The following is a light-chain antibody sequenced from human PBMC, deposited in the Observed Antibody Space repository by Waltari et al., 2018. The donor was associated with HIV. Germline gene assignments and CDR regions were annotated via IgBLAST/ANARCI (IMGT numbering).Light chain of an antibody. V-gene: IGLV1-47*01. CDR2: RNN. CDR1: SSNIGSHS. Sequence: QSVLTQPPSASGTPGQRVTISCSGSSSNIGSHSVYWYQQRPGTAPKRLIYRNNQRPSGVPDRFSGSKSGTSASLAISGVRSEDEADYYCAAWDDSLLYVFGTGTKVTVL. CDR3: AAWDDSLLYV. J-gene: IGLJ1*01.